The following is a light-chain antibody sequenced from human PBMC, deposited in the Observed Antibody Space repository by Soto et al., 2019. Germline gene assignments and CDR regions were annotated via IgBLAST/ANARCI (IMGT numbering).Light chain of an antibody. CDR3: QQYGSSPPYT. J-gene: IGKJ2*01. CDR2: GAS. V-gene: IGKV3-20*01. CDR1: QSVSSSY. Sequence: EIVVTQSPGTLSLSPGERATLSCRVGQSVSSSYLAWYQQKPGQAPRLLIYGASSRATGIPDRFSGSGSGTDFTLTISRLEPEDCAVYYCQQYGSSPPYTFGQGTKLEIK.